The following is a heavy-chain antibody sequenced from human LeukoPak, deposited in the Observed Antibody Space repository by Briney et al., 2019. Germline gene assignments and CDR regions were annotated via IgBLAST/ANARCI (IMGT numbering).Heavy chain of an antibody. CDR3: AREGSGYSFDY. V-gene: IGHV1-3*01. Sequence: GASVKVSCKASGYTFTSYAMHWVRQAPGQRLEWMGWINAGNGNTKYSQKFQGRVTMTRDTSTSTVYMELSSLRSEDTAVYYCAREGSGYSFDYWGQGTLVTVSS. D-gene: IGHD3-22*01. CDR1: GYTFTSYA. J-gene: IGHJ4*02. CDR2: INAGNGNT.